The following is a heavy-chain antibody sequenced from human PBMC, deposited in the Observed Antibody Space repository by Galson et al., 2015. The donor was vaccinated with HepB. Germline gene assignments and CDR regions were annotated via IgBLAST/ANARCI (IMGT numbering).Heavy chain of an antibody. V-gene: IGHV3-21*01. J-gene: IGHJ4*02. CDR2: ISRSSTYI. CDR1: GFICSDYS. CDR3: ARAKIHVDQNYYDY. D-gene: IGHD2-2*01. Sequence: SQRPPYAGSGFICSDYSMYWVRQAPGKGLEWVSSISRSSTYIYYTDSVKGRFTISRDNAKNSLSLQMNSLRAEDTAVYYCARAKIHVDQNYYDYWGQGTLVTVSS.